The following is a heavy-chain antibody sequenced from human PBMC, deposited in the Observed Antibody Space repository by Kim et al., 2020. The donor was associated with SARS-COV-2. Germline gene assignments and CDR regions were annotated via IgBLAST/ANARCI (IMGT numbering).Heavy chain of an antibody. D-gene: IGHD3-10*01. CDR3: ARGMVRGVINIGY. J-gene: IGHJ4*02. V-gene: IGHV4-34*01. Sequence: SETLSLTCAVYGGSFSGYYWSWIRQPPGKGLEWIGEINHSGSTNYNPSLKSRVTISVDTSKNQFSLKLSSVTAADTAVYYCARGMVRGVINIGYWGQGTLVTVSS. CDR1: GGSFSGYY. CDR2: INHSGST.